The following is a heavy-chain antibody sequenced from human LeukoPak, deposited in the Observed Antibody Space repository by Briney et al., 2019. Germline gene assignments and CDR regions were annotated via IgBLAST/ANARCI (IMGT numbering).Heavy chain of an antibody. V-gene: IGHV1-2*02. CDR1: GYTFTGYY. CDR2: INPNSGGT. Sequence: ASVKVSCKASGYTFTGYYMHWVRQAPGQGLEWMGWINPNSGGTNYAQKFQGRVTMTRDTSISTDYMELGRLRSDDTAVYYCARNYYDILTGPTHYYYMDVWSKGTTVTVSS. J-gene: IGHJ6*03. D-gene: IGHD3-9*01. CDR3: ARNYYDILTGPTHYYYMDV.